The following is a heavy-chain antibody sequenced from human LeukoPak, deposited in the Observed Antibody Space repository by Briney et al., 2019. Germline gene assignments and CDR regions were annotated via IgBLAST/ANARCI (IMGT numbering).Heavy chain of an antibody. Sequence: GGSLRLSCAASGFTFSSYSMNWVRQAPGKGLEWVSSISSSSSYIYYADSVKGRFTISRDNAKNSLYLQMNSLGAEDTAVYYCARDRSIAAAGLNYYYYMDVWGKGTTVTVSS. CDR1: GFTFSSYS. D-gene: IGHD6-13*01. CDR2: ISSSSSYI. V-gene: IGHV3-21*01. J-gene: IGHJ6*03. CDR3: ARDRSIAAAGLNYYYYMDV.